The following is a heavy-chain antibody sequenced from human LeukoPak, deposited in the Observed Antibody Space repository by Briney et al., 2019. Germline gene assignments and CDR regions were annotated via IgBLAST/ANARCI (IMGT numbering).Heavy chain of an antibody. Sequence: GASVKVSCKASGYTFTSYGISWVRQAPGQGLEWMGWISAYNGNTNYAQKLQGRVTMTTDTSTSTAYMELRSLRSDDTAVYYCASITMVRGVSYYYYYMDVWGKGTTVTVSS. J-gene: IGHJ6*03. CDR1: GYTFTSYG. CDR2: ISAYNGNT. D-gene: IGHD3-10*01. CDR3: ASITMVRGVSYYYYYMDV. V-gene: IGHV1-18*01.